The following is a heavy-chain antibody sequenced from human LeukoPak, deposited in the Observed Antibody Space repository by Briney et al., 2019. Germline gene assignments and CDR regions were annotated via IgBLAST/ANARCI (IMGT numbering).Heavy chain of an antibody. Sequence: GGSLRLSCAASGFTFSSYGMHWVRQAPGKGLEWVSSITSSSTYIYYADSVKGRFTISRDNSKNTLYLQMNSLRAEDTAVYYCARGYYYGSGSYYPPDYWGQGTLVTVSS. V-gene: IGHV3-21*04. CDR1: GFTFSSYG. D-gene: IGHD3-10*01. J-gene: IGHJ4*02. CDR3: ARGYYYGSGSYYPPDY. CDR2: ITSSSTYI.